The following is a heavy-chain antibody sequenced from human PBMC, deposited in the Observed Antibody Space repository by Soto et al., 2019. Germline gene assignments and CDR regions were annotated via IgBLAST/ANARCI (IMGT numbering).Heavy chain of an antibody. D-gene: IGHD3-10*01. Sequence: GVSLRLSCAASGFSISDCSMNWVRRAPGKGLEWISYISTNNDAIYYADSVKGRFTISRDNAKNSLYLQMNSLRAEDTALYYCASVLGSRRSGSYPSYWGQATLVTVSS. J-gene: IGHJ4*02. CDR2: ISTNNDAI. CDR1: GFSISDCS. V-gene: IGHV3-48*01. CDR3: ASVLGSRRSGSYPSY.